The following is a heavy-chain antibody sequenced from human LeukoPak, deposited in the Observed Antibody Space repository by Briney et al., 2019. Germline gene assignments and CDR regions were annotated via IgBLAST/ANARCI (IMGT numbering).Heavy chain of an antibody. CDR2: ISAYNGNT. CDR3: ARWNSGSYYTGNNWFDP. V-gene: IGHV1-18*01. J-gene: IGHJ5*02. Sequence: ASVTVSCKASGYTFTSYGISWVRQAPGQGLEWMGWISAYNGNTNYAQKLQGRVTMTTDTSTSTAYMELRSLRSDDTAVYYCARWNSGSYYTGNNWFDPWGQGTLVTVSS. D-gene: IGHD1-26*01. CDR1: GYTFTSYG.